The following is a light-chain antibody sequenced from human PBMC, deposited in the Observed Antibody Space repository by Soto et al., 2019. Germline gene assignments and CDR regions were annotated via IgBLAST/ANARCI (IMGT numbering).Light chain of an antibody. Sequence: QSALTQPASVSGSPGQSITISCTGTSSDVGGYNYVSWYQEHPGKAPKLMIYDVSNRPSRVSNRFSGSKSGNTASLTISGLQAEDEADYYCSSYTSDSTYVFGTGTKLTVL. CDR2: DVS. CDR3: SSYTSDSTYV. CDR1: SSDVGGYNY. J-gene: IGLJ1*01. V-gene: IGLV2-14*01.